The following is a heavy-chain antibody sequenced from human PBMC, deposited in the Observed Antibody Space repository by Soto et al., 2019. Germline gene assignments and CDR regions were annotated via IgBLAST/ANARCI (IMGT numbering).Heavy chain of an antibody. CDR2: INTYNGNT. V-gene: IGHV1-18*01. CDR3: AMVDVYVTPSPQDV. CDR1: GYTFTRYG. J-gene: IGHJ6*02. D-gene: IGHD3-16*01. Sequence: QVQLVQSGAEVKNPGASVKVSCKASGYTFTRYGIGWARQAPGQGLEWRGWINTYNGNTNYAQNVQGRVTLTTDTCTSTAYMELRSLRSNDTAIYYCAMVDVYVTPSPQDVWGQGTTVIVSS.